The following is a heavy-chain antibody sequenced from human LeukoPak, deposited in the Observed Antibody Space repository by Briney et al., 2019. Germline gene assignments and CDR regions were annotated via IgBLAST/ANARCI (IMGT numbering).Heavy chain of an antibody. CDR3: AKASIYYYMDV. CDR1: GFMFSSYV. CDR2: IVGSGGST. D-gene: IGHD2/OR15-2a*01. V-gene: IGHV3-23*01. J-gene: IGHJ6*03. Sequence: GGSLRLSCTASGFMFSSYVMTWVRQAPGKGLEWVSGIVGSGGSTYYADPVKGRFTISRDNSKNTLYLQMNNVRAEDTAVYYCAKASIYYYMDVWGRGTTVTVS.